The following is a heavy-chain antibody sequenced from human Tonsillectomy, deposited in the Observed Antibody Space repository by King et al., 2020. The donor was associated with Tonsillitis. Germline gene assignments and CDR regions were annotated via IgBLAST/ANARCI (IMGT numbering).Heavy chain of an antibody. CDR1: GFIFSSYG. D-gene: IGHD3-3*01. Sequence: QVQLVESGGGVVQPGGSLRLSCAASGFIFSSYGMHWVRQAPGKGLEWVAYIRYHGSDKNYADSVKGRFTISRDNSKNTLYLQMNSLRAEDTAVYYCAKVVPSLGVGVTDTFDYWGQGTLVTDSP. J-gene: IGHJ4*02. V-gene: IGHV3-30*02. CDR2: IRYHGSDK. CDR3: AKVVPSLGVGVTDTFDY.